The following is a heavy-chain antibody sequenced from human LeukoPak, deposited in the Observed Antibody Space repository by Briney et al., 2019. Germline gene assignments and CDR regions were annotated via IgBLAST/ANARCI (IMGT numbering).Heavy chain of an antibody. J-gene: IGHJ4*02. V-gene: IGHV4-59*08. CDR2: IYDSGSI. D-gene: IGHD5-18*01. CDR3: ARLGYSYDLDY. Sequence: SQTLSLTCTVSGGSISSYYWSWIRQPPGKGLEWIGYIYDSGSINYNTSLKSRVTISVDTSKNQFSLKLSSVTAADTAVYYCARLGYSYDLDYWGQGTLVTVSS. CDR1: GGSISSYY.